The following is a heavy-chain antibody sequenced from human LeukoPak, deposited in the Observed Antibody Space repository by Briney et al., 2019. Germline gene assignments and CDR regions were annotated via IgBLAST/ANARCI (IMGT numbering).Heavy chain of an antibody. CDR3: ARGGYRIDY. Sequence: SETLSLTCTVSGGSISSYYWSWIRQPPGKGLEWIGYIHYSGGITYYNPSLKSRVTISVDTSKNQFSLKLSSVTAADTAVYYCARGGYRIDYWGQGTLVTVSS. V-gene: IGHV4-59*12. D-gene: IGHD6-13*01. CDR1: GGSISSYY. CDR2: IHYSGGIT. J-gene: IGHJ4*02.